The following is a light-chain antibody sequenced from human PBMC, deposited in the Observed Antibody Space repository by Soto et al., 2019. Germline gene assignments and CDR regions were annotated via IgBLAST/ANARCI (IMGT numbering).Light chain of an antibody. J-gene: IGKJ1*01. CDR3: FQSSSYRRT. CDR2: GAS. Sequence: VLTQSPATLSLSPGERATLSCRASQSVSSYLAWYQQKPGQAPRLLIYGASSRATGIPDRFSGSGSGTDFTLTISRLEPEDCAGYYCFQSSSYRRTCGQGTKVDIK. CDR1: QSVSSY. V-gene: IGKV3-20*01.